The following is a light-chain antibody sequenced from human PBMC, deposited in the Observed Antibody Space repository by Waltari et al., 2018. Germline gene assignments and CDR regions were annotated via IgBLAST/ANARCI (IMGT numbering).Light chain of an antibody. J-gene: IGKJ4*01. V-gene: IGKV1-13*02. CDR1: QDLDNW. CDR3: QQLHSYPRA. Sequence: AIQVTQSPSSLSASVGDRVTIPCRASQDLDNWLAWYQQKPGKAPNLLIYGASVLEGGVPSRFSGSGSGTDFTLTISSLQPEDFATYYCQQLHSYPRAFGGGTKVESK. CDR2: GAS.